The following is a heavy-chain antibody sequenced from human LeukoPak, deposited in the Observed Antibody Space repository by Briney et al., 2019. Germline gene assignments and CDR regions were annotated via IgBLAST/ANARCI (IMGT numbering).Heavy chain of an antibody. V-gene: IGHV3-33*01. CDR1: GFTFRSYD. J-gene: IGHJ4*02. Sequence: GGSLRLSCAASGFTFRSYDMYWVRQAPGKGLEWVAVIGYDGNNKNHADSVKGRFTISRDNSRDTLYLHMNSLRAEDTAFYYCARGDYASSWYGVDHWGQGTLVTVSS. D-gene: IGHD6-13*01. CDR3: ARGDYASSWYGVDH. CDR2: IGYDGNNK.